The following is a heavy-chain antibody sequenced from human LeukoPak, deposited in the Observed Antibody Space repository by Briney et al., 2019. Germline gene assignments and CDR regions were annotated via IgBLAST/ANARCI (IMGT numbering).Heavy chain of an antibody. J-gene: IGHJ4*02. CDR3: TRYNNDHFDY. CDR2: IAYDGSRA. Sequence: PGGSLRLSCAGSGFTFDDYTMHWFPQTPGKCLEWVAVIAYDGSRAFYADCVKGRFTISRDNSKNTMSVQMDDLRAEDTAVYYCTRYNNDHFDYWGQGTLVTVSS. CDR1: GFTFDDYT. V-gene: IGHV3-33*08. D-gene: IGHD1-14*01.